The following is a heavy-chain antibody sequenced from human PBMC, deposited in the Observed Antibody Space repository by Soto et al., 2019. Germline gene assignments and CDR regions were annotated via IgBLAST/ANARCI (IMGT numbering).Heavy chain of an antibody. Sequence: SETLSLTCTVSVGSISSGGYYWSWIRQHPGKGLEWIGYIYYSGSTYYNPSLKSRVTISVDTSKNQFSLKLSSVTAADTAVYYCARDHSGGNFAYWGQGTLVTVSS. CDR3: ARDHSGGNFAY. J-gene: IGHJ4*02. V-gene: IGHV4-31*03. D-gene: IGHD2-15*01. CDR1: VGSISSGGYY. CDR2: IYYSGST.